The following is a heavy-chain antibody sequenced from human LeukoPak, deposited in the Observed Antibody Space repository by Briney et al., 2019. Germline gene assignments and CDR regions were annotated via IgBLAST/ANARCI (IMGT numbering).Heavy chain of an antibody. CDR1: GFIFSQYS. CDR2: IRSSSET. D-gene: IGHD6-6*01. V-gene: IGHV3-48*01. Sequence: GGSLRLSCAASGFIFSQYSMNWVRQAPGKGLEWVSHIRSSSETFYADSVKGRFTISRDNSKNTLFLQLNSLRTEDTAVYYCARESSSSYPVAYYFDYWGQGTLVTVSS. J-gene: IGHJ4*02. CDR3: ARESSSSYPVAYYFDY.